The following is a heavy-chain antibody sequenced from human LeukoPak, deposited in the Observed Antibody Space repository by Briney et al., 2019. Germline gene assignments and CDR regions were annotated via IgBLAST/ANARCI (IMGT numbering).Heavy chain of an antibody. Sequence: ASVKVSCKTSGYSFTDYYMHWVRQAPGQGFEWMGWINPNSGGTSSAQKFQGRVTMTRDTSITTVDMEVSWLTSYDTAIYYCPRADRLHGGPYLIGPWGQGTLVTASS. V-gene: IGHV1-2*02. J-gene: IGHJ5*02. CDR1: GYSFTDYY. D-gene: IGHD2-21*01. CDR3: PRADRLHGGPYLIGP. CDR2: INPNSGGT.